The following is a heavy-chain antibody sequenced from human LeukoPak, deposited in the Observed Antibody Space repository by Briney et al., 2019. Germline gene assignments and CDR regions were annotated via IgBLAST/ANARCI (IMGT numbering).Heavy chain of an antibody. Sequence: GGSLRLSCAASGFTFSSYAMSWVRQAPGKGPEWVAVTWSAGGNTYVDSVKGRFTVSRDNFRKTLYLQMNSLRGEDTAVYYCARENSVAATRSFDFWGQGTMVAVSS. CDR2: TWSAGGN. J-gene: IGHJ3*01. CDR3: ARENSVAATRSFDF. D-gene: IGHD6-19*01. V-gene: IGHV3-33*08. CDR1: GFTFSSYA.